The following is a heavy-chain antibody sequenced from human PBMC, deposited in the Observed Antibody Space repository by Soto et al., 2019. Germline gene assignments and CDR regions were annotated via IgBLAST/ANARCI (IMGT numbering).Heavy chain of an antibody. V-gene: IGHV1-3*01. CDR2: INAGNGNT. J-gene: IGHJ5*02. CDR3: AGGFSGGDADWFAP. Sequence: QVQLVQSGAEVMKPGASVKVSCKASGYTFTSYAMHWVRQAPGQRLEWMGWINAGNGNTKYSQKFQGRVTITRDTSASTAYMELSSLRSEDTAVYYCAGGFSGGDADWFAPWGQGTLVTVSS. CDR1: GYTFTSYA. D-gene: IGHD2-21*02.